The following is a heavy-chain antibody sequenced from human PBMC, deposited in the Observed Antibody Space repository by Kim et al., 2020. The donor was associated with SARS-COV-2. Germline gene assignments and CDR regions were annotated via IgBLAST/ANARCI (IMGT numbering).Heavy chain of an antibody. Sequence: SETLSLTCTVSGGSISSYYWSWIRQPPGKGLEWIGYIYYSGSTNYNPSLKSRVTISVDTSKNQFSLKLSSVTAADTAVYYCARVLYYYDSSGYPTFTFDYWGQGTLVTVSS. CDR3: ARVLYYYDSSGYPTFTFDY. CDR1: GGSISSYY. V-gene: IGHV4-59*01. D-gene: IGHD3-22*01. CDR2: IYYSGST. J-gene: IGHJ4*02.